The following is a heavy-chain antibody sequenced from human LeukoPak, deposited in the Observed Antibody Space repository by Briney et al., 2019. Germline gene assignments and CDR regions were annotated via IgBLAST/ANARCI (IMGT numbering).Heavy chain of an antibody. Sequence: GGSLRLSCGASGFTFSSYGTHWVRQAPGKGLEWVAFIHYDGSSKYYADSVRGRFTISRDNSKNTLYLQMNSLRVEDTAVYYCTTDPTGPSAFDVWGQGTMVTVSS. D-gene: IGHD1-1*01. V-gene: IGHV3-30*02. CDR2: IHYDGSSK. CDR3: TTDPTGPSAFDV. CDR1: GFTFSSYG. J-gene: IGHJ3*01.